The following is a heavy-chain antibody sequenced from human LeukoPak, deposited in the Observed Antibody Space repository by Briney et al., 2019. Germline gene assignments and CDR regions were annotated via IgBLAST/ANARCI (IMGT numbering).Heavy chain of an antibody. J-gene: IGHJ6*03. V-gene: IGHV3-9*03. Sequence: PGRSLRLSCAASGFTFDDYAMHCGRQAPGKGLEWVSGISWNSGSIGYADSVKGRFTISRDNAKNSLYLQMNSLRAEDMALYYCAKASLRFLEWPYMDVWGKGTTVTVSS. CDR3: AKASLRFLEWPYMDV. CDR1: GFTFDDYA. CDR2: ISWNSGSI. D-gene: IGHD3-3*01.